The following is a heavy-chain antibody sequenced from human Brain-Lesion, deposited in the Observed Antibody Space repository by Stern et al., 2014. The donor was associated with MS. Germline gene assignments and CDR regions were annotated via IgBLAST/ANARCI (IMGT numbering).Heavy chain of an antibody. V-gene: IGHV4-61*02. D-gene: IGHD2-2*01. J-gene: IGHJ6*02. CDR2: IFNSGST. CDR1: GGSISSGGYY. Sequence: DQLVESGPGLVKPSQTLSLSCTVSGGSISSGGYYWSWIRQPAGKGLEWIGRIFNSGSTSYNPSLKSRVTISIDPSKNQFALRLTPITAADTAVYYCARGRVVPGFQYYATDVWGQGTTVIVSS. CDR3: ARGRVVPGFQYYATDV.